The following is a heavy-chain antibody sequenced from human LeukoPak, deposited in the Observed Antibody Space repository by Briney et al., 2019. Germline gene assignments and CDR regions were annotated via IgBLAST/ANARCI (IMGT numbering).Heavy chain of an antibody. CDR3: GSRGPRGIIWYPY. Sequence: PSETLSLTCAVSGAPISSNNWWWSWVRQPPGKGLEWIGEIYHSGSTNYNPSLKSRVTMSVDKSKNQFSLKLSSVTAADTAVYYCGSRGPRGIIWYPYWGQGTLVTVSS. D-gene: IGHD6-13*01. CDR2: IYHSGST. J-gene: IGHJ4*02. CDR1: GAPISSNNW. V-gene: IGHV4-4*02.